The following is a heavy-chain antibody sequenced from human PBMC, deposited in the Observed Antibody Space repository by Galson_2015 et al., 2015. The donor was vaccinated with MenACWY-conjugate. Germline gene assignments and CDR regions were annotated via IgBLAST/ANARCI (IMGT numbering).Heavy chain of an antibody. V-gene: IGHV4-4*02. D-gene: IGHD5-24*01. CDR2: IYHSGST. Sequence: SETLSLTCAVSGGSISSNNWWTWVRQPPGKGLEWLGEIYHSGSTNYSPSLKSRVTMSVDNSKNQFSLKLSSVTAADTAVYYCARGRYNGGFNCYFDYWGQGTLVTVSS. CDR1: GGSISSNNW. J-gene: IGHJ4*02. CDR3: ARGRYNGGFNCYFDY.